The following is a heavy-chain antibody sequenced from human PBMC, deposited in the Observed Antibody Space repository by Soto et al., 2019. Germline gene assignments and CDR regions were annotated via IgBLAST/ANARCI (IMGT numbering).Heavy chain of an antibody. CDR1: GFTFSSYG. J-gene: IGHJ4*02. D-gene: IGHD2-15*01. Sequence: GGSLRLSCAASGFTFSSYGMHCVRQAPGKGLEWVAVIWYDGSNKYYADSVKGRFTISRDNSKNTLYLQMNSLRAEDTAVYYCARGSWYPKFYFDYWGQGTLVTVSS. V-gene: IGHV3-33*01. CDR2: IWYDGSNK. CDR3: ARGSWYPKFYFDY.